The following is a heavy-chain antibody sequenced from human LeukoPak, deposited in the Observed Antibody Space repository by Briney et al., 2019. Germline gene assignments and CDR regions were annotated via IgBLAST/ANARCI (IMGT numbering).Heavy chain of an antibody. CDR1: GFTFSSYG. CDR3: AKETAASAYYYYYMDV. D-gene: IGHD6-25*01. CDR2: IQYDGTNR. J-gene: IGHJ6*03. V-gene: IGHV3-30*02. Sequence: PGGSLRLSCAASGFTFSSYGMHWVRQAPGKGLEWVAFIQYDGTNRYYADSVKGRFTISRDNSKNTLYLQMNSLRAEDTAVYYCAKETAASAYYYYYMDVWGKGTTVTVSS.